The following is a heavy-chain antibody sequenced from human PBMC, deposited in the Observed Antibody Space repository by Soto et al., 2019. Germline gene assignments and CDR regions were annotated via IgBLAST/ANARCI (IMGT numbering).Heavy chain of an antibody. Sequence: QVQLVESGGGLVQPARSLRLSCAASGFTFRNHGMHWVRQAPGKGLEWVSVIWYDETHEFYADSVKGRFSISTDKAKNTLYLQMNSLRAEDTAMYYCARDRSELARWFDRWGQGTLVTVSS. CDR1: GFTFRNHG. D-gene: IGHD5-12*01. CDR3: ARDRSELARWFDR. J-gene: IGHJ5*02. V-gene: IGHV3-33*01. CDR2: IWYDETHE.